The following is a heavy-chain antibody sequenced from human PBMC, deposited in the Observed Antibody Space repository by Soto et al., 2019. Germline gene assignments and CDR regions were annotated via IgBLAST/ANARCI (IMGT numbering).Heavy chain of an antibody. Sequence: GGLRRLSCAGSGFTFSEPAMSWVRQAPGKGLEWISGITGGGNFRYYADSVKGRFTISRDNSKNTVYLQMDGRRGGDTAVYFCACRSTEDALGACYGLDSWGQGTMVTVSS. CDR1: GFTFSEPA. D-gene: IGHD3-16*01. CDR3: ACRSTEDALGACYGLDS. CDR2: ITGGGNFR. J-gene: IGHJ4*02. V-gene: IGHV3-23*01.